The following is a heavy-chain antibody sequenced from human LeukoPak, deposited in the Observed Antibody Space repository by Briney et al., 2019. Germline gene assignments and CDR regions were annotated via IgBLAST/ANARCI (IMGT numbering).Heavy chain of an antibody. CDR3: AREYCSSTSCYSPDY. CDR1: GYTFASYG. D-gene: IGHD2-2*01. Sequence: ASVKVSCKASGYTFASYGISWVRQAPGQGGEWMGWISTYNGNTNYAQKLQGRVTMTTDTSTSTAYMELRSLRSDDTAVYYCAREYCSSTSCYSPDYWGQGTLVTVSS. J-gene: IGHJ4*02. V-gene: IGHV1-18*01. CDR2: ISTYNGNT.